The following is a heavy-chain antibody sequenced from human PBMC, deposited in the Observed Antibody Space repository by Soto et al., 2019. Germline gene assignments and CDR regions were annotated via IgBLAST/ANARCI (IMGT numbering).Heavy chain of an antibody. D-gene: IGHD2-21*01. V-gene: IGHV1-69*01. Sequence: QVQLVQSGSEVKTPGSSVQVSCKASGGGNLRDYRTTWVRQAPGQGLEWMGGIIPKLGSANYAQTCQGRVTITADESTSTVYMELRSLRSEDTAVYYCARGGGCYNFGAVYWGPGTPVTVSS. CDR2: IIPKLGSA. CDR3: ARGGGCYNFGAVY. J-gene: IGHJ4*02. CDR1: GGGNLRDYR.